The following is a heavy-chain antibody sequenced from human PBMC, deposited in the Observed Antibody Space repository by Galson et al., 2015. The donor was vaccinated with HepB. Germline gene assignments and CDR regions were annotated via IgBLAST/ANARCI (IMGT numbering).Heavy chain of an antibody. J-gene: IGHJ6*02. CDR1: GYSFTSYW. CDR3: ARHSSGYYLLGYYYGMDV. V-gene: IGHV5-10-1*01. CDR2: IDPSDSYT. D-gene: IGHD3-22*01. Sequence: SGAEVKKPGESLRISCRGSGYSFTSYWISWVRQMPGKGLEWMGRIDPSDSYTNYSPSFQGHVTISADKSISTAYLQWSSLKASDTAMYYCARHSSGYYLLGYYYGMDVWGQGTTVTVSS.